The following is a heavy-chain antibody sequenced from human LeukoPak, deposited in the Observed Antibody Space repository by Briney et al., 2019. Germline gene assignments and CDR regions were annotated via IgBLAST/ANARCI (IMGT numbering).Heavy chain of an antibody. CDR3: ARTPRYFDWSSGAWFDP. D-gene: IGHD3-9*01. Sequence: SETLSLTCTVSGGSISSSSYYWGWIRQPPGTGLEWIGYIYYSGSTNYNPSLKSRVTISVDTSKNQFSLKLSSVTAADTAVYYCARTPRYFDWSSGAWFDPWGQGTLVTVSS. J-gene: IGHJ5*02. V-gene: IGHV4-61*05. CDR2: IYYSGST. CDR1: GGSISSSSYY.